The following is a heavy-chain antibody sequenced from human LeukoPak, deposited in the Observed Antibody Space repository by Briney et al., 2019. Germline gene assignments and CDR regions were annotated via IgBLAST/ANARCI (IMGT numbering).Heavy chain of an antibody. J-gene: IGHJ4*02. CDR3: ARDLASSGSSIDY. Sequence: GGSLPLSCLASGFTLSRYIMNWVRPAPGRGRAGVGSISSSSRYIHYADSVEGRFTISRDNAKNSLYLQMNSLRAEDTAVYYCARDLASSGSSIDYWGQGTLVTVSS. D-gene: IGHD1-26*01. CDR2: ISSSSRYI. CDR1: GFTLSRYI. V-gene: IGHV3-21*01.